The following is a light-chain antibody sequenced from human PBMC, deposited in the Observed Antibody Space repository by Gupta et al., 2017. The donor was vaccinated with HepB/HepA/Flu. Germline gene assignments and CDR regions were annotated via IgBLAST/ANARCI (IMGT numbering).Light chain of an antibody. CDR2: EVS. V-gene: IGLV2-8*01. J-gene: IGLJ1*01. CDR1: SSDVGGYNS. CDR3: SSCAGINSLYV. Sequence: QYALTPPPSASGSPRQSVTIPCTGTSSDVGGYNSVSWYQHHPGKAPKLIIFEVSKRPSGVPDRFSGSKSGNTASLTVSGLQSEDEADYYCSSCAGINSLYVFGTGTRVTVL.